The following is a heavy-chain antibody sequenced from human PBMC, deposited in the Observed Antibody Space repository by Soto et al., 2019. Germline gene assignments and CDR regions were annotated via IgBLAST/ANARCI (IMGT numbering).Heavy chain of an antibody. CDR3: AKIYGASDN. J-gene: IGHJ4*02. V-gene: IGHV3-23*01. CDR1: GFPFSSHA. D-gene: IGHD3-10*01. Sequence: TGGSLRLSCTASGFPFSSHAMSWVRQAPGRGLEWVSSSNAYNGSTYYADSVKCRFTTSRDDSSNTLYLQMNSLRAEYTAVYYCAKIYGASDNWGQGTLVTVSS. CDR2: SNAYNGST.